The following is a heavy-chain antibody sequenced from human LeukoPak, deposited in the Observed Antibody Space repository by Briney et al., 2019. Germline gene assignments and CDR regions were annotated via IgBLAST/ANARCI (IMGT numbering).Heavy chain of an antibody. Sequence: GGSLRLSCAASVFTFRTYVMHCVRQAPGKGVEWVAVISYEGINKYYADCVRGRFTISRDNSKNTLYLQMNSLRAEDTAVYYCARDRIQAVAGSGYFDYWGESTVVTVSS. CDR3: ARDRIQAVAGSGYFDY. J-gene: IGHJ4*02. CDR1: VFTFRTYV. V-gene: IGHV3-30*04. CDR2: ISYEGINK. D-gene: IGHD6-19*01.